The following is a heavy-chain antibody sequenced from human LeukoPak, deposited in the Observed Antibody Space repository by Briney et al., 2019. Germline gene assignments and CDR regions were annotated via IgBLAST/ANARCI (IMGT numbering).Heavy chain of an antibody. J-gene: IGHJ4*02. Sequence: SVKVSCKASGGTFSSYAIRWVRQAPGQGLEWMGRIIPILGIANYAQKFQGRVTITADKSTSTAYMELSSLRSEDTAVYYCASRLYYYDSSGYYYTGPDYWGQGTLVTVSS. D-gene: IGHD3-22*01. CDR2: IIPILGIA. CDR1: GGTFSSYA. V-gene: IGHV1-69*04. CDR3: ASRLYYYDSSGYYYTGPDY.